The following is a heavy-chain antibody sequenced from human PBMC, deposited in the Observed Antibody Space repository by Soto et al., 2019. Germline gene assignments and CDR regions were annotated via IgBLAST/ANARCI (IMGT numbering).Heavy chain of an antibody. CDR2: FDPEDGET. CDR3: ATGHRTWIQLWYPFDY. J-gene: IGHJ4*02. Sequence: ASVKVSCKVSGYTLTELSMHWVRQAPGKGLEWMGGFDPEDGETIYAQKFQGRVTMTEDTSTDTAYMELSSLRSEDTAVYYCATGHRTWIQLWYPFDYWGQGTLVTVSS. D-gene: IGHD5-18*01. V-gene: IGHV1-24*01. CDR1: GYTLTELS.